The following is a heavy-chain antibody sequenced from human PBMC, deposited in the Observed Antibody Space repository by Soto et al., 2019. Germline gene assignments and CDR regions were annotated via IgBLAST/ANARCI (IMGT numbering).Heavy chain of an antibody. CDR3: AKDRFTPYYFDY. CDR1: GFTFSNYA. D-gene: IGHD2-15*01. J-gene: IGHJ4*02. CDR2: ISGSGGIT. Sequence: EVQLLESGGGLVQPGGSLRLSCAASGFTFSNYAMSWVRQAPGKGLDWVSDISGSGGITYYADSVKGRFTISRDNSKSTLYLQVNSLRAEDTAVYYCAKDRFTPYYFDYWGQGTLVTVSS. V-gene: IGHV3-23*01.